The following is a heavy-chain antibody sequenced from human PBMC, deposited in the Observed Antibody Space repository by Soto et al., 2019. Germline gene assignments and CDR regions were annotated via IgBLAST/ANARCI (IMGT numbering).Heavy chain of an antibody. V-gene: IGHV3-20*01. Sequence: EVQLVESGGGVVRPGGSLRLSCAASGFTFDDYGMSWVRQAPGKGLEWVSGINWNGGSTGYADSVKGRFTISRDNAKNSLYLQMNSLRAGDTALYHCAKVNTYVDYATYWYFDLWGRGTLVTVSS. J-gene: IGHJ2*01. CDR3: AKVNTYVDYATYWYFDL. D-gene: IGHD4-17*01. CDR1: GFTFDDYG. CDR2: INWNGGST.